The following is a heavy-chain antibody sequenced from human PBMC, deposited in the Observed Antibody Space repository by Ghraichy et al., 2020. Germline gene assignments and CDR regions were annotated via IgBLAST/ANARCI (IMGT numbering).Heavy chain of an antibody. D-gene: IGHD1-26*01. CDR3: ARAVGATPSPSRPGNWGVN. CDR1: GFTFSSYA. Sequence: GGSLRLSCAASGFTFSSYAMHWVRQAPGKGLEWVAVISYDGSNKYYADSVKGRFTISRDNSKNTLYLQMNSLRAEDTAVYYCARAVGATPSPSRPGNWGVNWGQGTLVTVSS. J-gene: IGHJ4*02. V-gene: IGHV3-30*04. CDR2: ISYDGSNK.